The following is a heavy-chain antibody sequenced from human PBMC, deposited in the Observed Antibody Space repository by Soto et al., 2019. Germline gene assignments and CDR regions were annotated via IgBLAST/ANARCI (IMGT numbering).Heavy chain of an antibody. J-gene: IGHJ6*02. CDR3: AREGPGYCSGGSCYHYYGMDV. Sequence: QVQLVQSGAEVKKPGASVKVSCKASGYTFTGYYMHWVRQAPGQGLEWMGWINPNSGGTNYAQKFQGWVTMTRDTYISTAYMELSRLRSDDTAVYYCAREGPGYCSGGSCYHYYGMDVWGQGTTVTVSS. D-gene: IGHD2-15*01. CDR1: GYTFTGYY. CDR2: INPNSGGT. V-gene: IGHV1-2*04.